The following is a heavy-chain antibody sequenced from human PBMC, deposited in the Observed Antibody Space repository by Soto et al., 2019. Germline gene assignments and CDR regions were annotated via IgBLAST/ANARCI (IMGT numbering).Heavy chain of an antibody. Sequence: ASVKVSCKASGYTFSSYDINWVRQATGQGLEWMGWMNPKSGHTGSAQKLQGRVTMTTDTSTSTAYMELRSLRSDDTAVYYCARMHRRQQLVPVDYWGQGTLVTVSS. CDR1: GYTFSSYD. CDR3: ARMHRRQQLVPVDY. CDR2: MNPKSGHT. J-gene: IGHJ4*02. V-gene: IGHV1-8*01. D-gene: IGHD6-13*01.